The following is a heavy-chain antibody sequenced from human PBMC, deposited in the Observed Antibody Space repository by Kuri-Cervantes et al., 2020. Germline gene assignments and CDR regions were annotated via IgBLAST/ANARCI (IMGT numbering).Heavy chain of an antibody. D-gene: IGHD6-13*01. CDR2: IYHSGST. V-gene: IGHV4-30-2*01. Sequence: SETLSLTCAVSGGSISSGGYSWSWIRQPPGKGLEWIGYIYHSGSTYYNPSLKSRVTISVDRSKNQFSLKLSSVTAADTAVYYCARGYSSSWYKDWGQGTLVTVSS. J-gene: IGHJ4*02. CDR3: ARGYSSSWYKD. CDR1: GGSISSGGYS.